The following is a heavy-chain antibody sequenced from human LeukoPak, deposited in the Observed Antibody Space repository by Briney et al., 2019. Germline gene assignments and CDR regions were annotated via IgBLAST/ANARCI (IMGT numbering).Heavy chain of an antibody. D-gene: IGHD5-12*01. Sequence: SETLSLTCSVSGGSISSYYWSWIRQPPGQGLEWIGYIYSSGNTNYSPSLKSRVAISVDTSRNQFSLNLSSVTAADTAVYYCARRGGYSGYEQVWGQGTPVTVSS. V-gene: IGHV4-59*08. CDR1: GGSISSYY. CDR3: ARRGGYSGYEQV. J-gene: IGHJ4*02. CDR2: IYSSGNT.